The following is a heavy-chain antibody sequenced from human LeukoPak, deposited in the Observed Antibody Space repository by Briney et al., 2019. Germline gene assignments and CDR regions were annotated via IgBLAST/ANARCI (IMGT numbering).Heavy chain of an antibody. CDR3: ASGRCGGGSCYHAY. V-gene: IGHV3-48*03. CDR2: ISSSGITI. CDR1: GFTFSSYE. D-gene: IGHD2-15*01. J-gene: IGHJ4*02. Sequence: GGSLRLSCAASGFTFSSYEMNWVRQAPGKGLEWISYISSSGITIYYAGSVKGRFTISRDNAKNSLYLQMNSLRAEDTAVYYCASGRCGGGSCYHAYWGQGTLVTVSS.